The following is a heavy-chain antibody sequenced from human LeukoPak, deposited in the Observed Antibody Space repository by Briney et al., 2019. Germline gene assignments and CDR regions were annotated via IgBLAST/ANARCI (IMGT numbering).Heavy chain of an antibody. CDR3: ARDSRSVPTAFYHGVDV. V-gene: IGHV3-64*01. D-gene: IGHD3-3*02. Sequence: PGGSLRLSCAASGFTFSSYAMYWFRQAPGQGLEYVSAISTSGGSTFYGNSMKGRFTVSRDNSKNMLYLQMGSLTAEDMAVYYCARDSRSVPTAFYHGVDVWGQGTTVAVSS. CDR1: GFTFSSYA. J-gene: IGHJ6*02. CDR2: ISTSGGST.